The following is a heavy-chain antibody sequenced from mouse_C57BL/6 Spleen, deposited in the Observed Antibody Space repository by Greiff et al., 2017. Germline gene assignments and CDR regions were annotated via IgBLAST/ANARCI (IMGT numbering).Heavy chain of an antibody. D-gene: IGHD2-10*02. Sequence: EVKLVESGGGLVKSGGSLQLSSAASGFTFSDYGMHWVRQAPEKGLEWVAYISSGRSTIYSADTVKGRFTISRDKAKYTLFLQMTSLRSEDTAMYYCARGYGNFFDYWCHGATLSVSS. CDR2: ISSGRSTI. J-gene: IGHJ2*01. V-gene: IGHV5-17*01. CDR1: GFTFSDYG. CDR3: ARGYGNFFDY.